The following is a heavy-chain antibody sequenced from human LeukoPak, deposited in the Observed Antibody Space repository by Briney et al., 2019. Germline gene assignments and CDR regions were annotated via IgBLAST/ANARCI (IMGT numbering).Heavy chain of an antibody. CDR2: ISSSSSYI. J-gene: IGHJ4*02. V-gene: IGHV3-21*01. CDR3: ARDFGTYCYDSSGYS. D-gene: IGHD3-22*01. Sequence: GGSLRLSCAASGFTFSSYSMNWVRQAPGKGLEWVSSISSSSSYIYYADSVKGRFTISRDNAKNSLYLQMNSLRAEDTAVYYCARDFGTYCYDSSGYSWGQGTLVTVSS. CDR1: GFTFSSYS.